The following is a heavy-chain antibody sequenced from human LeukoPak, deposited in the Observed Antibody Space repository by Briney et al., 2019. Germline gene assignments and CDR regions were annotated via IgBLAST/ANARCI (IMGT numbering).Heavy chain of an antibody. D-gene: IGHD3-22*01. J-gene: IGHJ4*02. V-gene: IGHV4-31*03. CDR1: GVSISSGGYY. Sequence: SETLSLTCTVSGVSISSGGYYWSWIRQLPGKGLEWIGYIYYSASTYYNPSLKSRVTISVDTSKNQFSLKLSSVTAADTAVYYCARAVTYYYDSSGRVFDYWGQGTLVTVSS. CDR3: ARAVTYYYDSSGRVFDY. CDR2: IYYSAST.